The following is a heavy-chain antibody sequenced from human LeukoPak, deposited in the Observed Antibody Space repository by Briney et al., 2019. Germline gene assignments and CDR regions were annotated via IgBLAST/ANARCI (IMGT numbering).Heavy chain of an antibody. CDR2: IYHGGNT. D-gene: IGHD3-10*01. V-gene: IGHV4-31*03. CDR3: ARVRYYGSGEEIDP. J-gene: IGHJ5*02. Sequence: PSETLSLTCTVSGGSISSGGYFWSWIRQNPGKGLEWIGYIYHGGNTYYNPSLKSRVTISVDTSKNQFSLTLSSVTAADTAMYYCARVRYYGSGEEIDPWGQGTLVPVSS. CDR1: GGSISSGGYF.